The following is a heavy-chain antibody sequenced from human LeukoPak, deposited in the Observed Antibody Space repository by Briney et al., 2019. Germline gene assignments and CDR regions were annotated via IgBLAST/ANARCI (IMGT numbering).Heavy chain of an antibody. Sequence: GASVKVSCKASVYTFTSYDINWVRQATGQGLEWMGWMNPNSGNTGYAQKFQGRVTMTRNTSISTAYMEPSSLRSEDTAVYYCARGPHRYCSGGSCVIDYWGQGTLVTVSS. V-gene: IGHV1-8*01. CDR3: ARGPHRYCSGGSCVIDY. D-gene: IGHD2-15*01. CDR2: MNPNSGNT. J-gene: IGHJ4*02. CDR1: VYTFTSYD.